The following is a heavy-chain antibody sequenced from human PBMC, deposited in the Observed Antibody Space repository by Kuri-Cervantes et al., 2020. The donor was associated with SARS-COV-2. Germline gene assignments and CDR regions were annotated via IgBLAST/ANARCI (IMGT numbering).Heavy chain of an antibody. CDR1: GGTFSSYA. V-gene: IGHV1-69*04. CDR3: ARDDCTNGVCWIDY. Sequence: SVKVSCKASGGTFSSYAISRVRQAPGQGLEWMGRIIPILGIANYAQKFQGRVTITADKSTSTAYMELSSLRSEDTAVYYCARDDCTNGVCWIDYWGQGTLVTVSS. CDR2: IIPILGIA. J-gene: IGHJ4*02. D-gene: IGHD2-8*01.